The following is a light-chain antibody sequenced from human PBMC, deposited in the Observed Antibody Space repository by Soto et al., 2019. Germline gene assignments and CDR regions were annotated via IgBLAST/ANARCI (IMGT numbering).Light chain of an antibody. CDR1: SSDVGGYNY. Sequence: QSALTQPPSASGSPGQSVTISCTGTSSDVGGYNYVSWCQQHPGKAPKLVIYEVSKRPSGVPDRFSGSKSGNTASLTVSGLQAEDEADYYCSSYAGSNNFDVFGTGTKLTVL. CDR2: EVS. J-gene: IGLJ1*01. V-gene: IGLV2-8*01. CDR3: SSYAGSNNFDV.